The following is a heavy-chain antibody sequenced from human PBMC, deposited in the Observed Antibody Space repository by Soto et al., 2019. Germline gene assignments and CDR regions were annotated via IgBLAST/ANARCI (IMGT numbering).Heavy chain of an antibody. J-gene: IGHJ3*01. V-gene: IGHV3-23*01. CDR2: ISGSGDST. D-gene: IGHD3-22*01. CDR1: GFTFSDYA. CDR3: AKRFGSGYYSAFDV. Sequence: EVQLLESGGGLVQPGGSLRLSCAASGFTFSDYAMSWVRQAPGKGLEWVSTISGSGDSTYYADSVKGRFTISRDNSKNTLFFQMNSLRAEDTALYHCAKRFGSGYYSAFDVWGQGTMVTVSS.